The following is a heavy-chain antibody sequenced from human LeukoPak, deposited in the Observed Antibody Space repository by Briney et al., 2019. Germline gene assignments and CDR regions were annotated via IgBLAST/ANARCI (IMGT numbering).Heavy chain of an antibody. Sequence: GGSLRLSCAASGFTFSSYWMHWVRQALGKGLVWVSRINSDGSSTSYADSVKGRFTISRDNAKNTLYLQMNSLRAEDTAVYYCARKTYYDFWSGYYDYNWFDPWGQGTLVTVSS. CDR3: ARKTYYDFWSGYYDYNWFDP. J-gene: IGHJ5*02. V-gene: IGHV3-74*01. CDR1: GFTFSSYW. D-gene: IGHD3-3*01. CDR2: INSDGSST.